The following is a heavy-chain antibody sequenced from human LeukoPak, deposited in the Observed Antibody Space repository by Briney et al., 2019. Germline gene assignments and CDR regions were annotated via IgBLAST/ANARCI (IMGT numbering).Heavy chain of an antibody. J-gene: IGHJ3*02. CDR2: ISSGGTT. CDR3: ARGPVTKFEI. V-gene: IGHV3-53*01. CDR1: GFTVSSNY. D-gene: IGHD4-17*01. Sequence: GGSLRLSCAASGFTVSSNYMSWVRQALGKGLECISVISSGGTTYYADSVKGRFTISRDNSNNTLYLQTHSLRAEDTAVYYCARGPVTKFEIWGQGTILTVSS.